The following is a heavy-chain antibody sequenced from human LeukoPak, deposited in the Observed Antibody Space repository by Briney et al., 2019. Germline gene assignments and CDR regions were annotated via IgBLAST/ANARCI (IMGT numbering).Heavy chain of an antibody. D-gene: IGHD3-22*01. Sequence: PGGSLRLSCAASGFTFDDYAMHWVRQAPGKGLEWVSGISWNSGSIGYADSVKGRFTISRDNAKNSLYLQMNSLRAEDTALYYCASQPQTRYYYDSSGYYSSDYWGQGTLVTVSS. V-gene: IGHV3-9*01. CDR1: GFTFDDYA. J-gene: IGHJ4*02. CDR3: ASQPQTRYYYDSSGYYSSDY. CDR2: ISWNSGSI.